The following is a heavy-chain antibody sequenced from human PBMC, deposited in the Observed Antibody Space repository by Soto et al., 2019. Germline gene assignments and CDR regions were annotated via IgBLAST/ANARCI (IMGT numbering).Heavy chain of an antibody. CDR2: ISWDSGVI. J-gene: IGHJ4*02. D-gene: IGHD2-15*01. Sequence: EVHLVESGGGLAQPGRSLRLSCVASGFSLDHYAMHWVRQAPGKGLEWVSGISWDSGVIDYADSVRGRFTISRDNAKNSLYLQMPSLRAEDTALYYCVKDNVGVYCSGGSCYFAYWGQGSLVTVSS. V-gene: IGHV3-9*01. CDR3: VKDNVGVYCSGGSCYFAY. CDR1: GFSLDHYA.